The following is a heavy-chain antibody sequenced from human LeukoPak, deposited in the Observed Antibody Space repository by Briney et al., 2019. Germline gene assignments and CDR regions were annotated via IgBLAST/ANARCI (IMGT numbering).Heavy chain of an antibody. CDR1: GYTFTSYD. CDR3: ARGDVGGFGEYFVY. CDR2: MNPNSGNT. Sequence: ASVKVSCKASGYTFTSYDINWVRQATGQGLEWMGWMNPNSGNTGYAQKFQGRVTISADESTSTAYMDLSSLSSEDTAVYYCARGDVGGFGEYFVYWGQGTLVTVSS. D-gene: IGHD3-10*01. V-gene: IGHV1-8*01. J-gene: IGHJ4*02.